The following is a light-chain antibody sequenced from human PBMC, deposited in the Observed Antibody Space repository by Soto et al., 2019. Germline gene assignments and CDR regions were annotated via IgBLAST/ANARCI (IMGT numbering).Light chain of an antibody. Sequence: DIPMTQSPSSLSTSVGDRVTITCRASQAIGIYLAWYQQKPGKVPKLLIYAASTLQSGVPSRFSGSGSGTDFTLTINSLQHEDVATYYCQKYRGDPPTFGQGTKVEIK. CDR1: QAIGIY. V-gene: IGKV1-27*01. J-gene: IGKJ1*01. CDR3: QKYRGDPPT. CDR2: AAS.